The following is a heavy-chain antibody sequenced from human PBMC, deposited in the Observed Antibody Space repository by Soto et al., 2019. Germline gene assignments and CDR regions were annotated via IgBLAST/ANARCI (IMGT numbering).Heavy chain of an antibody. Sequence: SQTLSLTCAISGDSVSSNSAAWNWIRQSPSRGLEWLGRTYYRSKWYNDYAVSVKSRITINPDTSKNQFSLQLNSVTPEDTAVYYCARDYLHSSSSWWYYFDYWGQGTLVTVSS. CDR2: TYYRSKWYN. V-gene: IGHV6-1*01. J-gene: IGHJ4*02. CDR1: GDSVSSNSAA. CDR3: ARDYLHSSSSWWYYFDY. D-gene: IGHD6-6*01.